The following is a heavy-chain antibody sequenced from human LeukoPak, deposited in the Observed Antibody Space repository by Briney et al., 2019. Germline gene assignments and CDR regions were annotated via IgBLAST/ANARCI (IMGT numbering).Heavy chain of an antibody. D-gene: IGHD6-13*01. J-gene: IGHJ4*02. CDR2: INHSVST. CDR1: GGSFSGYY. Sequence: SETLSLTCAVYGGSFSGYYWSWIRQPPGKGLEWIGEINHSVSTNYNPSLKSRVTISVDTSKKQFSLNLSSVTAADTAVYYCATTPREYSSTWYYFDYWGQGILVTVSS. CDR3: ATTPREYSSTWYYFDY. V-gene: IGHV4-34*01.